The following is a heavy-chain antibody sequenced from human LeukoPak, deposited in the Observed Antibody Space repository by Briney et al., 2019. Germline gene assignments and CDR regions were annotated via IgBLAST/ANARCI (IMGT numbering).Heavy chain of an antibody. CDR3: ARDDVVAAGFDP. J-gene: IGHJ5*02. CDR2: INWNGGST. CDR1: GFTFDDYG. Sequence: GSLILSCAASGFTFDDYGMSWVRQAPGKGLEWVSGINWNGGSTGYADSVKGRFTISRDNAKNSLYLQMNSLRAEDTALYHCARDDVVAAGFDPWGQGTLVTVSS. D-gene: IGHD2-15*01. V-gene: IGHV3-20*01.